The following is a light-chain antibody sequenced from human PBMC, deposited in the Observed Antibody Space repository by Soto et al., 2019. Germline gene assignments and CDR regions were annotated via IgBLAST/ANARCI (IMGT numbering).Light chain of an antibody. CDR1: QSVGDF. J-gene: IGKJ1*01. Sequence: EIVLTQSPGTLSLSPGERATLSCRASQSVGDFLVWYQQKPGQAPRLLIYGAYTRATGIQARFSGSGSGTEFTLTIRSLQSEDFAVYYCKQYNNWPRTFGQGTKVDNK. CDR3: KQYNNWPRT. CDR2: GAY. V-gene: IGKV3-15*01.